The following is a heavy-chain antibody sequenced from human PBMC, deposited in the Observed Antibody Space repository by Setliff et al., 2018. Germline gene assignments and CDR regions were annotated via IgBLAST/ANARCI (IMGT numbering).Heavy chain of an antibody. CDR3: AREDILTGYPPLYGMDV. V-gene: IGHV1-69*13. CDR1: GGTVTSFA. D-gene: IGHD3-9*01. J-gene: IGHJ6*02. CDR2: VMPIFGTT. Sequence: ASVKVSCKASGGTVTSFAISWVRQAPGQGLEWMGGVMPIFGTTNYAQKFQGRVTLAADYMELSSLTSEDTAVYYCAREDILTGYPPLYGMDVWGQGTTVTVSS.